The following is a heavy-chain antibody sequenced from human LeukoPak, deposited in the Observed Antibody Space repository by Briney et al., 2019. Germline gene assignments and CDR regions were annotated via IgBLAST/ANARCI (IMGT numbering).Heavy chain of an antibody. D-gene: IGHD4-11*01. V-gene: IGHV4-59*01. CDR3: ARVPSREVTTDRSYFDY. CDR1: GGSISSYY. Sequence: SETLSLTCTVSGGSISSYYWNWIRQPPGKGLERIGYIYYSGSTNYNPSLNSRVTISVDTSKNQFSLKLSSVTAADTAVYYCARVPSREVTTDRSYFDYWGQGTLVTVSS. J-gene: IGHJ4*02. CDR2: IYYSGST.